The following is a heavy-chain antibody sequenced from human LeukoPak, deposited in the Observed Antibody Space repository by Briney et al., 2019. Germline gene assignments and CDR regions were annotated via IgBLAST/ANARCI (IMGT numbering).Heavy chain of an antibody. CDR3: AKSGLRRAPLDY. J-gene: IGHJ4*02. CDR2: INHSGST. CDR1: GGSFSGYY. V-gene: IGHV4-34*01. Sequence: SETLSLTCAVSGGSFSGYYWSWIRQPPGKGLEWIGEINHSGSTNYNPSLKSRVTISVDTSKNQFSLKLSSVTAADTAVYYCAKSGLRRAPLDYWGQGTLVTVSS.